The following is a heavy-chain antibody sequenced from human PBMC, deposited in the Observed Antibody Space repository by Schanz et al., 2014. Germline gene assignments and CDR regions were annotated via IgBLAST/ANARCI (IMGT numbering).Heavy chain of an antibody. CDR3: ASDYNYFETEAP. CDR1: GFTFSNYA. CDR2: ISSSGSSI. D-gene: IGHD3-16*01. V-gene: IGHV3-21*06. J-gene: IGHJ5*02. Sequence: EVQLVESGGGLAQPGGSLRLSCAASGFTFSNYAMGWVRQTPGKGLEWVSSISSSGSSIYYADSVKGRFTISRDNANNSLFLRMNSLRAEDTAVYYCASDYNYFETEAPWGQGTLVTVSS.